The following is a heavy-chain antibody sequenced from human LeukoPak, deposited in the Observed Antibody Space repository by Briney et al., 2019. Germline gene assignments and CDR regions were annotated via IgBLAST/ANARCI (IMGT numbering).Heavy chain of an antibody. J-gene: IGHJ4*02. CDR1: GFTFSNSW. V-gene: IGHV3-7*01. CDR2: INQNGSEK. CDR3: ARDLVPYYYDSSGPDY. D-gene: IGHD3-22*01. Sequence: PGGSLRLSCAASGFTFSNSWMSWVRQAPGKGLEWVANINQNGSEKYSVDSVKGRFTISRDDAKKSVYLQMNSLRAEDTAVYYCARDLVPYYYDSSGPDYWGQGTLVTVSS.